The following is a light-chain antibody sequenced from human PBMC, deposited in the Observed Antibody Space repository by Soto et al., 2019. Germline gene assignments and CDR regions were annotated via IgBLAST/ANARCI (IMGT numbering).Light chain of an antibody. CDR1: SSNIGAGYD. CDR2: DNN. Sequence: QSVLTQPPSVSGAPGQTVTISCTGSSSNIGAGYDVHWYQQFSGTAPKLLIFDNNNRPSGVPDRFSGSKSGTSASLAITGLQAEDEATYYCQSHDSSLSGSVFGGGTQLTVL. CDR3: QSHDSSLSGSV. J-gene: IGLJ2*01. V-gene: IGLV1-40*01.